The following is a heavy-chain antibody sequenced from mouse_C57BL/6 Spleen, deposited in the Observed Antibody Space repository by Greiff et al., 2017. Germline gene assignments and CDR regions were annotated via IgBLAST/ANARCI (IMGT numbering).Heavy chain of an antibody. J-gene: IGHJ4*01. Sequence: EVHLVESGGGLVKPGGSLKLSCAASGFTFSSYAMSWVRQTPEKRLEWVATISDGGSYTYYPDNVKGRFTISRDNAKNNLYLQMSHLKSEDTAMYYCARDGRGNYAMDYWGQGTSVTVSS. CDR3: ARDGRGNYAMDY. V-gene: IGHV5-4*01. CDR1: GFTFSSYA. CDR2: ISDGGSYT.